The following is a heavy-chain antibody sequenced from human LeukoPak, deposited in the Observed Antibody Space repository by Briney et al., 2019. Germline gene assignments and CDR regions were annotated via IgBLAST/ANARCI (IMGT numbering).Heavy chain of an antibody. CDR3: SRSLDY. CDR1: GFPFSAYW. J-gene: IGHJ4*02. Sequence: GGSLRLSCAASGFPFSAYWMDWVRQAPGKGMEWAANIKEDGSQQHYADSVKGRFTISRDNAKNSLYLQMNSLRVEDTAIYYCSRSLDYLGQGALVTVSS. CDR2: IKEDGSQQ. V-gene: IGHV3-7*01.